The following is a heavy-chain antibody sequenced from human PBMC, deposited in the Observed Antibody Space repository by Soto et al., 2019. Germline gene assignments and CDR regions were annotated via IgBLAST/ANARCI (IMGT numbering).Heavy chain of an antibody. D-gene: IGHD2-2*01. J-gene: IGHJ6*02. CDR1: GGPIPSGGFY. CDR2: IYFSGNT. CDR3: ARGPSTSDGLDV. V-gene: IGHV4-31*02. Sequence: SETLSLTCSVSGGPIPSGGFYWSWIRQHPGKGLEWIGYIYFSGNTYYNPSLKSRVTISIERSKTQISLKLNSVTAADTAVYYCARGPSTSDGLDVWGQGTTVTRLL.